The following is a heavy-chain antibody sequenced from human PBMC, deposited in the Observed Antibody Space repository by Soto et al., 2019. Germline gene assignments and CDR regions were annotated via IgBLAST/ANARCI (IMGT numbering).Heavy chain of an antibody. CDR2: IVVGSGNT. V-gene: IGHV1-58*01. D-gene: IGHD3-9*01. J-gene: IGHJ5*02. Sequence: ASVKVSCKASGFTFSSSAVQWVRQARGQRLEWIGKIVVGSGNTNYAQKFQESVTITRDMSTSTAYMELSSLRSEDTAFYYCAAFDPGPMGFDPWGQGTLVTVS. CDR1: GFTFSSSA. CDR3: AAFDPGPMGFDP.